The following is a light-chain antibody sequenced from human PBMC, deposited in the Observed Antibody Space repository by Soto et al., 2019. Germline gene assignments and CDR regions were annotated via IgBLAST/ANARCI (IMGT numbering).Light chain of an antibody. Sequence: QSVLTQPPSASGSPGQSVTISCTGTSSDVGGYNYVSWYQQHPGKAPKLMIYEVSKRPSGVPDRFSGSKSGNTASLTVSGLQAEDEADYFCRSYAGSNKPSYVFGTGTKV. J-gene: IGLJ1*01. CDR1: SSDVGGYNY. CDR2: EVS. V-gene: IGLV2-8*01. CDR3: RSYAGSNKPSYV.